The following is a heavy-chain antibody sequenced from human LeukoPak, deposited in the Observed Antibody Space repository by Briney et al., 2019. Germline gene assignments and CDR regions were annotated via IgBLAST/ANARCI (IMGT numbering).Heavy chain of an antibody. CDR2: ISPSGGST. CDR3: ARGSGSDWTNFDC. CDR1: GYTFTTYY. Sequence: ASVKVSCKASGYTFTTYYIHWVRQAPGQGLEWMGIISPSGGSTRYAQNFQGRITMTRDTSTSRVYMELSSPRSEDTAVYYCARGSGSDWTNFDCWGQGTLVTVSS. V-gene: IGHV1-46*01. J-gene: IGHJ4*02. D-gene: IGHD6-19*01.